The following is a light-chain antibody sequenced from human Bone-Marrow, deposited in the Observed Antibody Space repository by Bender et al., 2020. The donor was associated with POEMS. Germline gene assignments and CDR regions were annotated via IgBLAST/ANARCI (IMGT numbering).Light chain of an antibody. CDR1: SSNIGAHP. Sequence: QSVLTQPPSASGTPGQRVPISCSGGSSNIGAHPVNWSQHLPGPAPKLLIYSSHRRPSEVPDRFSGSRSGTSASLAISGLQSEDEADYYCAVWDDSLNGWVFGGGTKLTVL. V-gene: IGLV1-44*01. CDR2: SSH. CDR3: AVWDDSLNGWV. J-gene: IGLJ3*02.